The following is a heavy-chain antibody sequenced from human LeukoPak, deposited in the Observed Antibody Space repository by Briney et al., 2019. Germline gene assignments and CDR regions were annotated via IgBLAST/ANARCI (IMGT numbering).Heavy chain of an antibody. CDR3: AKPYYDSSGYLLHFDY. CDR1: GFTFSSYG. V-gene: IGHV3-30*18. CDR2: ISYDGSNK. D-gene: IGHD3-22*01. Sequence: GGSLRLSCAASGFTFSSYGMHWVRQAPGRGLEWVAVISYDGSNKYYADSVKGRFTISRDNSKSTLYLQMNSLRAEDTAAYYCAKPYYDSSGYLLHFDYWGQGTLVTVSS. J-gene: IGHJ4*02.